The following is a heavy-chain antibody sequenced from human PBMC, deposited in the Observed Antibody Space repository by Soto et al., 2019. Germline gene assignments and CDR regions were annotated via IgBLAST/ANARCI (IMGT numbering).Heavy chain of an antibody. J-gene: IGHJ4*02. CDR1: GSRFSNYV. CDR2: IIPIFNST. CDR3: AREGRGKKAGYNGLVSLGY. D-gene: IGHD2-2*02. Sequence: QVQLVQSGAEVKTPGSSLKVSCTVSGSRFSNYVISWVRQAPGHGLEWLGRIIPIFNSTQYAQRFQGRVTLTADKSTNTASLELGSLRSDDTAVYYCAREGRGKKAGYNGLVSLGYWGQGTLVTVSS. V-gene: IGHV1-69*06.